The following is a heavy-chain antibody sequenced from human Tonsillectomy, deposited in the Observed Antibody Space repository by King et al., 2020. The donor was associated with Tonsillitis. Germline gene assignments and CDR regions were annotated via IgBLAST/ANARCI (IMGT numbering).Heavy chain of an antibody. J-gene: IGHJ4*02. CDR3: ARHRDNWNYDFDY. CDR2: IYYSGST. CDR1: GGSISSYY. V-gene: IGHV4-59*08. D-gene: IGHD1-7*01. Sequence: QLQESGPGLVKPSETLSLTCTVSGGSISSYYWSWIRQPPGKGLEWIGYIYYSGSTNYNPSLKSRVTISVDTSKNQFSLKLSSVTAADTAVYYCARHRDNWNYDFDYWGQGTLVTVSS.